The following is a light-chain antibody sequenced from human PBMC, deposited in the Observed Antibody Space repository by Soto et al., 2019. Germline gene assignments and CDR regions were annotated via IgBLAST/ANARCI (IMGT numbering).Light chain of an antibody. Sequence: EVVLTQSRVTLSLSPGERATLSCMASQSFRGLLAWYQQKPGQAPRLLIYDAYNRATGIPPRFSGSGSGTDFTLTISSLEPEDSAVYYCQQRHMWPITFGQGTRLEI. CDR3: QQRHMWPIT. CDR1: QSFRGL. J-gene: IGKJ5*01. CDR2: DAY. V-gene: IGKV3-11*01.